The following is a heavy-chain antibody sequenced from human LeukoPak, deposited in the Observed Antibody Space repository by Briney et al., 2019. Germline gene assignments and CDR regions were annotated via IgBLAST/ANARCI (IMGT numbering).Heavy chain of an antibody. CDR2: IIPIFGTA. J-gene: IGHJ4*02. V-gene: IGHV1-69*13. CDR3: ARDRGRITGTTD. Sequence: SVKVSCKASGGIFSSYAISWVRQAPGQGLEWMGGIIPIFGTANYAQKFQGRVTITADESTSTAYMELSSLRSEDTAVYYCARDRGRITGTTDWGQGTLVTVSS. CDR1: GGIFSSYA. D-gene: IGHD1-20*01.